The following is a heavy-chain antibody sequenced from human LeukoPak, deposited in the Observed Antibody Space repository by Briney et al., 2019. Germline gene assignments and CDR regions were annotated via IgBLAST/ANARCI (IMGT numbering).Heavy chain of an antibody. CDR2: INAYDGNT. CDR1: GYTFTSYG. J-gene: IGHJ6*02. D-gene: IGHD3-3*01. V-gene: IGHV1-18*01. Sequence: ASVKVSCKASGYTFTSYGISWVRQAPGQGLEWMGWINAYDGNTNCAQKLQGRVTMTTDTSTSTAYMELRSLRSDDTAVYYCARAGYYDFWSGGRYYYYGMDVWGRGTTVTVSS. CDR3: ARAGYYDFWSGGRYYYYGMDV.